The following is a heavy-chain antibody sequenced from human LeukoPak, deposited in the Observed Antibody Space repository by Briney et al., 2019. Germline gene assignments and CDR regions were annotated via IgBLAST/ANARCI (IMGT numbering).Heavy chain of an antibody. J-gene: IGHJ6*02. D-gene: IGHD4-17*01. CDR1: GFTFTSYS. CDR2: ISSSSTYI. CDR3: ARERVDFGDWSRFYHYGMDV. V-gene: IGHV3-21*06. Sequence: GGSLRLSCAASGFTFTSYSMNWVRQAPGRGLEWVSSISSSSTYIYYADSVKGRFTISRDNAKNSLYLQMSSLRAEDTAVYYCARERVDFGDWSRFYHYGMDVWGQGTTVTVTS.